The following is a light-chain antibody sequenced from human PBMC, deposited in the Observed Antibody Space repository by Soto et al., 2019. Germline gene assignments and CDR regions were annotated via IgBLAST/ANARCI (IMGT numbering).Light chain of an antibody. CDR3: SSYADSDSFVV. J-gene: IGLJ2*01. CDR2: EVY. V-gene: IGLV2-8*01. Sequence: QSALTQPPSASGSPGQSVTISCTGTRSDVGGYNYVSWYQHHPDKAPKLIIYEVYKRPSGVPDRFSGSKSGNTASLTVSGLQADDEAEYYWSSYADSDSFVVFGGGTKLPVL. CDR1: RSDVGGYNY.